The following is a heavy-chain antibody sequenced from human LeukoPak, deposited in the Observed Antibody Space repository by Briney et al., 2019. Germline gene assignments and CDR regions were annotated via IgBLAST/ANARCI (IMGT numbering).Heavy chain of an antibody. D-gene: IGHD5-18*01. CDR1: GFTFSSYA. V-gene: IGHV3-30-3*01. Sequence: GGSLRLSCAASGFTFSSYAMHWVRQAPGKGLEWVAVISYDGSNKYYADSVEGRFTISRDKSKNTLYLQMNSLRAEDTAVYYCAKDHLGYSYGYDLVPGEVDYWGQGTLVTVSS. CDR3: AKDHLGYSYGYDLVPGEVDY. CDR2: ISYDGSNK. J-gene: IGHJ4*02.